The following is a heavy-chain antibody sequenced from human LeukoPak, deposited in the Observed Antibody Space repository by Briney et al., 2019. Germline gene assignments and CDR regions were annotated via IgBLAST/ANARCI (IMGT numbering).Heavy chain of an antibody. D-gene: IGHD2-2*01. Sequence: GESLKISCKGSGSSFTSYWIGWVRQMPGKGLEWMGIIYPGDSDTRYSPSFQGQVTISADKSISTAYLQWSSLKASDTAMYYCARKSRNCSSTSCYPRAHFDYWGQGTLVTVSS. V-gene: IGHV5-51*01. CDR2: IYPGDSDT. J-gene: IGHJ4*02. CDR3: ARKSRNCSSTSCYPRAHFDY. CDR1: GSSFTSYW.